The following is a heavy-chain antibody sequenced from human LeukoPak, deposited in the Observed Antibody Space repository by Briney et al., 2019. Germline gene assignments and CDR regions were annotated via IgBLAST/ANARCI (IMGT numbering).Heavy chain of an antibody. J-gene: IGHJ2*01. D-gene: IGHD3-10*01. V-gene: IGHV3-23*01. CDR3: AKDRVQGSWYFDL. CDR2: ILGSGGST. Sequence: GGSLRLSCAASGFTFSSYAMSWFRQAPGKGLEWVSGILGSGGSTFFADSLKGRFTVSRDNSKNTLYLHMNSLGADDTAVYYCAKDRVQGSWYFDLWGRGTLVTVSS. CDR1: GFTFSSYA.